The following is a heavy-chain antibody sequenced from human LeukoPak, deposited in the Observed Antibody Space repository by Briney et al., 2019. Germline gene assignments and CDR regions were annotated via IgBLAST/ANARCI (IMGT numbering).Heavy chain of an antibody. V-gene: IGHV3-74*01. Sequence: GGSLRLSCAASGFTFSSYWMHWVRQAPGKGLVWVSRINTDGSSTSYADSVKGRFTISRDNAKNTLYLQMNSLRAEDTAVYYCARDRGVGAPYYFDYWGQGTLVTVSS. J-gene: IGHJ4*02. CDR2: INTDGSST. D-gene: IGHD1-26*01. CDR1: GFTFSSYW. CDR3: ARDRGVGAPYYFDY.